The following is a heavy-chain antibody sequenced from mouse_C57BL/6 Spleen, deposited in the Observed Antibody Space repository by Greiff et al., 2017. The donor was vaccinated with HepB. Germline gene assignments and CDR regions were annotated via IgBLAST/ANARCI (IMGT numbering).Heavy chain of an antibody. CDR2: ISYDGSN. CDR1: GYSITSGYY. V-gene: IGHV3-6*01. Sequence: VQLKESGPGLVKPSQSLSLTCSVTGYSITSGYYWNWIRQFPGNKLEWMGYISYDGSNNYNPSLKNRISITRDTSKNQFFLKLNSVTTEDTATYYCATNYDGFDYWGQGTTLTVSS. CDR3: ATNYDGFDY. J-gene: IGHJ2*01. D-gene: IGHD2-4*01.